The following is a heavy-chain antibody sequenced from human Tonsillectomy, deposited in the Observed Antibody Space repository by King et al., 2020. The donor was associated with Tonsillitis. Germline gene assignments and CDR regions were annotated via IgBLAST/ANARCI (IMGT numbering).Heavy chain of an antibody. J-gene: IGHJ4*02. V-gene: IGHV4-59*01. D-gene: IGHD3-22*01. CDR2: IYYSGST. Sequence: VQLQESGPGLVKPSKTLSLTCTVSGGSISSYYWSWIRQPPGKGLEWVGYIYYSGSTNYNPTLKSRVTISVDTSKNQFSLKLSSVTAADTAVYDCARVDYASAVDYWGQGTLVTVSS. CDR1: GGSISSYY. CDR3: ARVDYASAVDY.